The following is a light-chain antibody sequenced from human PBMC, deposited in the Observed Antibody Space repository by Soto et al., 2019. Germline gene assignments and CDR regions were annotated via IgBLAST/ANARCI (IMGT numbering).Light chain of an antibody. J-gene: IGKJ1*01. CDR3: QRYNRTPRT. V-gene: IGKV1-27*01. CDR2: EAS. CDR1: QDISDH. Sequence: DFQMTQSPSSLSASVGDRVTITCRASQDISDHLAWYQHKPGKVPKLLIYEASTLQSGVPSRFSGGDFGTDFTLTISSLQPEDVAIYYCQRYNRTPRTFGQGTKVALK.